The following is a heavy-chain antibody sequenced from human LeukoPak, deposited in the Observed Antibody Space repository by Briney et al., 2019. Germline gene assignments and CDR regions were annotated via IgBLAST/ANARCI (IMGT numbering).Heavy chain of an antibody. CDR3: ARHRYYYDSSGYPMGNYFDY. Sequence: SETLSLTCAVSGYSISSGYYWGWIRQPPGKGLEWIGSIYHSGSTYYNPSLKSQVTISVDTSKNQFSLKLRSVTAADTAVYYCARHRYYYDSSGYPMGNYFDYWGQGTLVTVSS. D-gene: IGHD3-22*01. CDR2: IYHSGST. J-gene: IGHJ4*02. CDR1: GYSISSGYY. V-gene: IGHV4-38-2*01.